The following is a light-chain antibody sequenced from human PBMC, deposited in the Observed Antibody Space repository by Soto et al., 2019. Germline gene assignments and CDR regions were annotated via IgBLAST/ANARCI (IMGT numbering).Light chain of an antibody. V-gene: IGLV1-44*01. J-gene: IGLJ3*02. CDR1: SSNIGGNS. CDR2: GTN. CDR3: AAWDDNLNGPV. Sequence: QSVLTQPPSASGTPGQRVTISCSGGSSNIGGNSVNWYQQLPGTAPKLLIYGTNQRPSGVPDRFSGSKSGTSASLAISGLQSEDEADYYCAAWDDNLNGPVFGGGTKLT.